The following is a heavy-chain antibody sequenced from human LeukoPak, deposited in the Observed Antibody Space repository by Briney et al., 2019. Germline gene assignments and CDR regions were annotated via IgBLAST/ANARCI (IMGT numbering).Heavy chain of an antibody. D-gene: IGHD6-19*01. CDR3: ARDLIAVAEFAFDI. CDR2: INHSGSS. V-gene: IGHV4-34*01. CDR1: GESFKDYY. J-gene: IGHJ3*02. Sequence: SETLSLTRAVYGESFKDYYWNWIRQPPGKGLEWIGEINHSGSSNYNPSLKSRVTISVDTSKNQFSLKLSSVTAADTAVYYCARDLIAVAEFAFDIWGQGTMVTVSS.